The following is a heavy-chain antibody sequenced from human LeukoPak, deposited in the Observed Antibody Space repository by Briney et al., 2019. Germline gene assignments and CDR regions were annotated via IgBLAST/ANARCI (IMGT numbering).Heavy chain of an antibody. V-gene: IGHV4-59*01. CDR2: IYYSGST. CDR1: GGSFSGYH. Sequence: SETLSLTCAVYGGSFSGYHWSWIRQPPGKGLEWIGYIYYSGSTNYNPSLKSRVTISVDTSKNQFSLKLSSVTAADTAVYYCARDRGRGYYYYGMDVWGQGTTVTVSS. CDR3: ARDRGRGYYYYGMDV. J-gene: IGHJ6*02.